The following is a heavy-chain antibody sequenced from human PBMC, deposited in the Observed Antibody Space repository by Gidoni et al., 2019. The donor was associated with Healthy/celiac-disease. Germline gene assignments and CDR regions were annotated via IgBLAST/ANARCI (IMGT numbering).Heavy chain of an antibody. CDR2: ISGSGGST. Sequence: EVQLLESGGGLVQPGGSLRLSCAASGFTFSSYAMSWVRQAPGKGLEWVSAISGSGGSTYYADSVKGRFTISRDNSKNTLYLEMNSLRAEDTAVYYCAKGVTMIVGAFDIWGQGTMVTVSS. CDR1: GFTFSSYA. CDR3: AKGVTMIVGAFDI. V-gene: IGHV3-23*01. D-gene: IGHD3-22*01. J-gene: IGHJ3*02.